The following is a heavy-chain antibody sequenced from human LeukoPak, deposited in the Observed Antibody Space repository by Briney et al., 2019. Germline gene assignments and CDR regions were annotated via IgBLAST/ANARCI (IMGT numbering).Heavy chain of an antibody. CDR2: INHSGYT. CDR1: GVSFYDYY. CDR3: TRMTTGHDY. D-gene: IGHD4-17*01. J-gene: IGHJ4*02. V-gene: IGHV4-34*01. Sequence: SETLSLTCAVSGVSFYDYYWARVRQTPGRGLEWIGEINHSGYTNDSPSLKSRVTLSIDTSRKQFSLNLRSVTVADASFIYCTRMTTGHDYWGQGTLVTVSS.